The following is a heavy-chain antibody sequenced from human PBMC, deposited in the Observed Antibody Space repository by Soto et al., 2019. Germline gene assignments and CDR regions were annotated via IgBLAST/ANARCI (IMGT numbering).Heavy chain of an antibody. CDR3: ARDNDRLQLGGNYYYVLNV. CDR2: IIPLFRTT. J-gene: IGHJ6*02. V-gene: IGHV1-69*12. D-gene: IGHD4-4*01. CDR1: GGTFSSSA. Sequence: QVQLVQSGAEMKEPGSSVKVSCKTSGGTFSSSAISWLRQAPGQGLEWVGGIIPLFRTTDHAQKLQGRVKIAADESTSTADSEARSLRSEDPALYYCARDNDRLQLGGNYYYVLNVWGQGTTITVSS.